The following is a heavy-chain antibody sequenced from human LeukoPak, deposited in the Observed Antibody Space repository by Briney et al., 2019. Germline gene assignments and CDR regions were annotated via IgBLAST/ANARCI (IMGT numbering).Heavy chain of an antibody. V-gene: IGHV1-24*01. CDR1: GYTLTELS. J-gene: IGHJ4*02. Sequence: GASVKVSCKVSGYTLTELSMHWVRQAPGKGPEWMGGFDPEDGETIYAQKFQGRVTMTEDTSTDTAYMELSSLRSEDTAVYYCATQSGYSYGYDFDYWGQGTLVTVSS. CDR3: ATQSGYSYGYDFDY. D-gene: IGHD5-18*01. CDR2: FDPEDGET.